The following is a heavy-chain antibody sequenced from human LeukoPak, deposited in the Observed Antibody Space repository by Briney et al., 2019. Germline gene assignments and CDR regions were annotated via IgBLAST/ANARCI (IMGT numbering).Heavy chain of an antibody. J-gene: IGHJ4*02. CDR3: AKGPRTVRFGDRHKGIFDY. D-gene: IGHD3-10*01. V-gene: IGHV3-11*01. CDR2: ISSSGSTT. Sequence: GGSLRLSCAASGFTFSDYYMSWIRQAPGKGLGWVSYISSSGSTTYYADSVKGRFTISRDNAKNSLYLQMNSLRVEDTAVYYCAKGPRTVRFGDRHKGIFDYWGQGILVTVSS. CDR1: GFTFSDYY.